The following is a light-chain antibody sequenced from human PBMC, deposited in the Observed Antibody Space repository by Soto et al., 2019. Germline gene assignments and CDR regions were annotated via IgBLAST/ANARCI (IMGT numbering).Light chain of an antibody. J-gene: IGLJ3*02. V-gene: IGLV1-40*01. Sequence: QSVLTQPPSVSGAPGQRVTISSTGSSSNIGAGYGVHWYQQLPGTAPKLLIYGNSNRPSGVPDRFSGSKSGTSASLAITGLRAEDEADYYCQSYDSSLSGWVFGGGTKLTVL. CDR1: SSNIGAGYG. CDR3: QSYDSSLSGWV. CDR2: GNS.